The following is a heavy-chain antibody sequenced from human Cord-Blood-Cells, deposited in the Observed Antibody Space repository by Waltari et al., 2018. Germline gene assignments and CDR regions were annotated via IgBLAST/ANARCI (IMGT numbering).Heavy chain of an antibody. J-gene: IGHJ3*02. D-gene: IGHD7-27*01. CDR2: RSYDGSNK. V-gene: IGHV3-30-3*01. CDR3: ARTQRVSGDDAFDI. CDR1: GFTFSSYA. Sequence: QVQLVESGGGVVQPGRSLRLSCAASGFTFSSYAMHWVRQAPGKGLEWVAVRSYDGSNKYYADSVKGRFTISRDNSKNTLYLQMNSLRAEDTAVYYCARTQRVSGDDAFDIWGQGTMVTVSS.